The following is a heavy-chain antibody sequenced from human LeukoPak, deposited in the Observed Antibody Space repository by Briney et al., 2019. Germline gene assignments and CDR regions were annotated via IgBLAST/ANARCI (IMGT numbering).Heavy chain of an antibody. D-gene: IGHD5-24*01. CDR2: IYYSGST. Sequence: SETLSVTRIVPVGSISSFYWSWIRQPPGKGLEWIGYIYYSGSTNYNPSLKSRVTISVDTSKNQFSLKLSSVTAADTAVYYCARSNYPYYFDYWGQGTLVTVSS. V-gene: IGHV4-59*12. CDR3: ARSNYPYYFDY. J-gene: IGHJ4*02. CDR1: VGSISSFY.